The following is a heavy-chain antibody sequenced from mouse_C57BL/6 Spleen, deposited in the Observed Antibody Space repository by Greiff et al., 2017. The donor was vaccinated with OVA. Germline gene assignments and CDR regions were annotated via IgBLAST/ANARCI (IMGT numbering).Heavy chain of an antibody. J-gene: IGHJ3*01. D-gene: IGHD2-1*01. Sequence: EVQLQQSGPELVKPGASVKISCKASGYTFTDYYMNWVKQSHGKSLEWIGDINPNNGGTSYNQKFKGKATLTVDKSSSTAYMELRSLSSADSAFSSCASSIYFFSCFAYWGQGTLVTVSA. CDR3: ASSIYFFSCFAY. CDR1: GYTFTDYY. V-gene: IGHV1-26*01. CDR2: INPNNGGT.